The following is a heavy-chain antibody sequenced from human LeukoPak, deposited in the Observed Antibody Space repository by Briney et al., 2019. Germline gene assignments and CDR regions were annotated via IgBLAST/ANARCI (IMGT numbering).Heavy chain of an antibody. D-gene: IGHD1-26*01. Sequence: PGGSLRLSCAASGFTFSDYYMSWIRQGPGKGLEWVSYISSSGDTIHYADSVKGRFTISRDNAKNSLYLQMNSLRAEDTALYYCAKDIGNYLYYGMDVWGQGTTVTVSS. CDR2: ISSSGDTI. J-gene: IGHJ6*02. CDR1: GFTFSDYY. CDR3: AKDIGNYLYYGMDV. V-gene: IGHV3-11*01.